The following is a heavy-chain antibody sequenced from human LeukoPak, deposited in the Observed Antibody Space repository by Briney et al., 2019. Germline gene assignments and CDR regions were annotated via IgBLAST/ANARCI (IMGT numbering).Heavy chain of an antibody. V-gene: IGHV3-23*01. CDR1: GFTLSSYA. CDR2: ISGSGGST. CDR3: AKANIGDSGGSSWYYDSSGYPGDI. J-gene: IGHJ3*02. D-gene: IGHD3-22*01. Sequence: PGGSLRLSCAASGFTLSSYAMSWVRQAPGKGLEWVPAISGSGGSTCYADSVKGRFTISRDNSKNTLYLQMNSLRAEATAVYYCAKANIGDSGGSSWYYDSSGYPGDIWGQGTMVTVSS.